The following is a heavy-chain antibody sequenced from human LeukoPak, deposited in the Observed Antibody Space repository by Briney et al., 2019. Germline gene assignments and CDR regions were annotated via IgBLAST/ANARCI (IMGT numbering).Heavy chain of an antibody. V-gene: IGHV3-33*01. CDR2: IWYDGSNK. D-gene: IGHD6-19*01. CDR1: GFTFSSYG. J-gene: IGHJ4*02. Sequence: GGSLRLSCAASGFTFSSYGMHWVGQAPGKGLEWVAVIWYDGSNKYYADSVKGRFTISRDDSKNTLYLQMNSLRAEDTAVYYCARDHSSGWYSDYFDYWGQGTLVTVSS. CDR3: ARDHSSGWYSDYFDY.